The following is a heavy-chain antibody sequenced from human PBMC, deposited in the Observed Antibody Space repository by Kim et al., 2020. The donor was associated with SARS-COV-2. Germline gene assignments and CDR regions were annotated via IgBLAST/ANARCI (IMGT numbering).Heavy chain of an antibody. Sequence: SLGGGNLDYADSVKGRFTIARDDSRKMLYLQMNSRRVEDTAVYYCGSLYWGQGTLVTVSS. V-gene: IGHV3-23*01. CDR2: SLGGGNL. CDR3: GSLY. J-gene: IGHJ4*02.